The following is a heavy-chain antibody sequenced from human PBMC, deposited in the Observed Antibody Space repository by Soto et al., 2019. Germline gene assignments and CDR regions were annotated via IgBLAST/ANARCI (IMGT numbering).Heavy chain of an antibody. CDR1: GFTFSSFG. CDR2: ILFDGSNK. Sequence: QVQLVESGGGVVQPGRSLRLSCAASGFTFSSFGMHWVRQAPGKGLEWVAVILFDGSNKYYADSVKGRFTISRDNPENTLYLQMNSLRAEDTAVYYCAKGLYISSTSPFDYWGQGTLVTVSS. J-gene: IGHJ4*02. CDR3: AKGLYISSTSPFDY. D-gene: IGHD6-6*01. V-gene: IGHV3-30*18.